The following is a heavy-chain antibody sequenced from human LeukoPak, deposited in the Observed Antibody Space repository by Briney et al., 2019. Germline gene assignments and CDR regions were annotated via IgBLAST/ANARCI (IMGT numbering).Heavy chain of an antibody. CDR3: ARDMYYGSGTPIQYGMDV. CDR2: ISGSGSTI. Sequence: GGSLRLSCVVSGFTFSDYYMSWIRQARGKGLEWITFISGSGSTIYYADSVKGRFTISRGNAKNSLYLQMSSLRAEDTAVYYCARDMYYGSGTPIQYGMDVWGQGTTVTVSS. D-gene: IGHD3-10*01. V-gene: IGHV3-11*01. J-gene: IGHJ6*02. CDR1: GFTFSDYY.